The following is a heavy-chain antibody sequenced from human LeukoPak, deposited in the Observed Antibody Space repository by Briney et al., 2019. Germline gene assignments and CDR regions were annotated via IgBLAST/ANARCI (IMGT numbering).Heavy chain of an antibody. J-gene: IGHJ4*02. V-gene: IGHV1-3*01. Sequence: ASVKVSCKASGGTFSSYAISWVRQAPGQRLEWMGWINAGNGNAKYSQKFQGRVTITRDTSASTAYMELSSLRSEDTAVYYCARARYYYDSSGYYFPLYYFDYWGQGTLVTVSS. CDR1: GGTFSSYA. CDR3: ARARYYYDSSGYYFPLYYFDY. D-gene: IGHD3-22*01. CDR2: INAGNGNA.